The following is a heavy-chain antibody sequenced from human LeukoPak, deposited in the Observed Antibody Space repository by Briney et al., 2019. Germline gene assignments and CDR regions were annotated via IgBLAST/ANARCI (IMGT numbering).Heavy chain of an antibody. D-gene: IGHD3-10*01. CDR3: AKASMVRGVITYFDY. V-gene: IGHV3-9*01. CDR1: GFTFDDYA. CDR2: ISWNSGSI. J-gene: IGHJ4*02. Sequence: GGSLRLSCAASGFTFDDYAMHWVRQAPGKGLEWVSGISWNSGSIGYADSVKGRFTISRGNAKNSLYLQMNSLRAEDTALYYCAKASMVRGVITYFDYWGQGTLVTVSS.